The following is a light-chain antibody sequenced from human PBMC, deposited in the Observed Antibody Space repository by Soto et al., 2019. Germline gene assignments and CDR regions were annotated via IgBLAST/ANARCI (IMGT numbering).Light chain of an antibody. V-gene: IGLV1-40*01. J-gene: IGLJ2*01. CDR1: SSNIGAGSD. CDR2: DNN. CDR3: QSYDDSLKL. Sequence: QSVLTQPPSVSGAPGQRVTVSCTGSSSNIGAGSDVHWYQQFPGTAPKLLIYDNNNRPSGVPDRFSGSKSGTSASLAITGLQAEDEADYYCQSYDDSLKLFGGGTKLTVL.